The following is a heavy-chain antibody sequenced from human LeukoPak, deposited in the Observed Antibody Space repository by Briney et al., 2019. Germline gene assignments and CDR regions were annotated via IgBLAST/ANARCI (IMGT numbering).Heavy chain of an antibody. J-gene: IGHJ6*02. V-gene: IGHV3-48*04. CDR2: ISSSSSTI. Sequence: PGGSLRLSCAASGFTFSSYGMHWVRQAPGQGLEWVSYISSSSSTIYYADSVKGRFTISRDNAKNSLYLQMNSLRAEDTAVYYCARDEEDYYGMDVWGQGTTVTVSS. CDR1: GFTFSSYG. CDR3: ARDEEDYYGMDV.